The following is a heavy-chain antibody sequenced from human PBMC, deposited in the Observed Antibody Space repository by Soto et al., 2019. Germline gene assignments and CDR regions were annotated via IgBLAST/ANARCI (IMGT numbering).Heavy chain of an antibody. Sequence: GESLKISCKGSGYSFTSYWIGWVRQMPGKGLELMGRVDPSDSYTNYSPSFQGHVTISADKSISTAYLQWSSLKASDTAMYYCGRHVRLEYGDFPMEVWGQGTPVTVSS. CDR1: GYSFTSYW. D-gene: IGHD4-17*01. CDR2: VDPSDSYT. V-gene: IGHV5-10-1*01. CDR3: GRHVRLEYGDFPMEV. J-gene: IGHJ6*01.